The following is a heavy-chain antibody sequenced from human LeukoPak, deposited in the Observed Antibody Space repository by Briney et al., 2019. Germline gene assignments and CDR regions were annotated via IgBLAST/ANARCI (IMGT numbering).Heavy chain of an antibody. V-gene: IGHV1-18*01. J-gene: IGHJ4*02. CDR2: ISAYNGNT. D-gene: IGHD3-3*01. Sequence: ASVKVSCKASGYTFTSYGISWVRQAPGQGLEWMGWISAYNGNTNYAQKLQGRVTMTRDTSISTAYMELSRLRSDDTAVYYCARGGRVYYDFWSGYHDYWGQGTLVTVSS. CDR3: ARGGRVYYDFWSGYHDY. CDR1: GYTFTSYG.